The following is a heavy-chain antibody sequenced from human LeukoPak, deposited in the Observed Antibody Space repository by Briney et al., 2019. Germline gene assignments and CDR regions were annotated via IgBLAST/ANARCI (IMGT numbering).Heavy chain of an antibody. CDR3: ARGGDFDY. V-gene: IGHV3-48*01. Sequence: PGGSLRLSCAASGFTFSSYSMKWVRQAPGKGLEWVSYISSSSSTIYYADSVKGRFTISRDNAKNSLYLQMNSLRAEDTAVYYCARGGDFDYWGQGTLVTVSS. CDR2: ISSSSSTI. J-gene: IGHJ4*02. CDR1: GFTFSSYS.